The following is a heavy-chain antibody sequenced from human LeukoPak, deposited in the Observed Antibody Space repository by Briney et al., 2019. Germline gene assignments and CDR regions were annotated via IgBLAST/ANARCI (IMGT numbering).Heavy chain of an antibody. Sequence: ASVKVSFKASGYTFTSYGISWVRQAPGQGLEWMGWISAYNGNTNYAQKLQGRVTMTTDTSTSTAYMELRSLRSDDTAVYYCARDYSGGTAMVHRFDYWGQGTLVTVSS. V-gene: IGHV1-18*01. D-gene: IGHD5-18*01. CDR3: ARDYSGGTAMVHRFDY. CDR1: GYTFTSYG. J-gene: IGHJ4*02. CDR2: ISAYNGNT.